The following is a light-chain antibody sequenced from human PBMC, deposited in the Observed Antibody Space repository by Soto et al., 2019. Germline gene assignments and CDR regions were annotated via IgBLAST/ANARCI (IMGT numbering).Light chain of an antibody. V-gene: IGKV1-5*01. Sequence: DIQMTPSPSTLSASVGDRVTITCRASQSISSWLAWYQKKPGKDPKLLIYDASSLESGVPSRFSGSGSGTEFTLTISRLQTDDFVTYDCQQYNSYSRTFGQGTKLDI. CDR3: QQYNSYSRT. J-gene: IGKJ1*01. CDR1: QSISSW. CDR2: DAS.